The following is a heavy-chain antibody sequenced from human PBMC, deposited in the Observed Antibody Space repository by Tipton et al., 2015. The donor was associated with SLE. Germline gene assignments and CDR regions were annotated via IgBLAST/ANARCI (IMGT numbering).Heavy chain of an antibody. CDR2: IIPIFGTA. CDR1: GGTFSSYA. Sequence: QSGAEVKKPGSSVKVSCKASGGTFSSYAISWVRQAPGQGLEWMGRIIPIFGTASYAQKFQGRVTMTRDTSTSTVYMELSSLRSEDTAVYYCARVGAEKYQLLWASDYWGQGTLVTVSS. J-gene: IGHJ4*02. V-gene: IGHV1-69*05. CDR3: ARVGAEKYQLLWASDY. D-gene: IGHD2-2*01.